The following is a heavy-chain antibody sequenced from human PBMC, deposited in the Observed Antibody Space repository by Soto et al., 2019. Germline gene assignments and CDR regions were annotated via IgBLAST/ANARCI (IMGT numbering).Heavy chain of an antibody. CDR1: GYTFTDYY. CDR3: ARDHPLGGGPKRDCEY. Sequence: QVQLVQSGAEVKKPGASVKVSCKASGYTFTDYYIHWVRQAPGQGLEWMGLINPSGGSASYAQKFRGRVTMTRDTSTSTVYMELSSLRSEDTAVYYCARDHPLGGGPKRDCEYWGQGTLVTVSS. V-gene: IGHV1-46*01. D-gene: IGHD3-16*01. J-gene: IGHJ4*02. CDR2: INPSGGSA.